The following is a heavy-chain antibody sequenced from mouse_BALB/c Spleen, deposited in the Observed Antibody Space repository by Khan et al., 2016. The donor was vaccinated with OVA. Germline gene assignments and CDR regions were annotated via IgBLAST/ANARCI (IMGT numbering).Heavy chain of an antibody. D-gene: IGHD1-1*01. Sequence: VQLQQSGPELVRPGASVKISCKASGYSFTSYFMNWVMQSPGKSLEWIGRINPHIGETFYNQKFKDKATLTVDKSSSTAYMELSSLASEDSAVYYCTRIYRSVDDCWDGGTTIVVSA. CDR2: INPHIGET. V-gene: IGHV1-20*02. J-gene: IGHJ2*01. CDR1: GYSFTSYF. CDR3: TRIYRSVDDC.